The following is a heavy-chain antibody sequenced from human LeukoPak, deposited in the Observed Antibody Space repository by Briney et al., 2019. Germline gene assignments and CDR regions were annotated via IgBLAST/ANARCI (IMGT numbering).Heavy chain of an antibody. V-gene: IGHV3-66*01. CDR2: LYSGGTT. D-gene: IGHD2-2*01. CDR1: GFTVSSNY. J-gene: IGHJ3*02. CDR3: ARDCISTSCTDAFDI. Sequence: QAGGSLRLSCAASGFTVSSNYMNWVRQAPGRGLEWVSVLYSGGTTYYLDSVKGRFTISRDNSKNTLYLQMNSLRAEDTAVYYCARDCISTSCTDAFDIWGQGTMVTVSS.